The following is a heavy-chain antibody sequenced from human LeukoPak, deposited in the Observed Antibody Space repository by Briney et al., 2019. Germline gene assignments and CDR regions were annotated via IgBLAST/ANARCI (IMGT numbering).Heavy chain of an antibody. D-gene: IGHD3-10*01. V-gene: IGHV3-11*05. CDR2: ISSSSSYT. CDR3: AGDSYGSGSYSFDY. CDR1: GFTFSSHA. J-gene: IGHJ4*02. Sequence: NPGGSLRLSCEGSGFTFSSHAMSWIRQAPGKGLEWVSYISSSSSYTNYADSVKGRFTISRDNAKNSLYLQMNSLRAEDTAVYYCAGDSYGSGSYSFDYWGQGTLVTVSS.